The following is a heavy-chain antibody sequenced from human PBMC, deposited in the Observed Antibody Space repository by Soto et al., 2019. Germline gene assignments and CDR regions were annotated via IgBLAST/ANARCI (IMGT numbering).Heavy chain of an antibody. CDR1: GFTFSSYG. Sequence: GGSLRLSCAASGFTFSSYGMHWVRQAPGKGLEWVAVIWYDGSNKYYADSVKGRFTISRDNSKNTLYLQMNSLRAEDTAVYYCARDLAPSSVFLAFDYWGQGTLVTVSS. V-gene: IGHV3-33*01. CDR2: IWYDGSNK. D-gene: IGHD3-3*01. J-gene: IGHJ4*02. CDR3: ARDLAPSSVFLAFDY.